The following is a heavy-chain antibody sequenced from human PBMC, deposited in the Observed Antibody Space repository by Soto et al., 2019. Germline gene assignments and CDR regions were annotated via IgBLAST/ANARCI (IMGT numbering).Heavy chain of an antibody. V-gene: IGHV3-64*01. CDR1: GFTFSSDA. Sequence: EVQLVESWGGLAQPGGSLRLSCAASGFTFSSDAMDWVRQAPGKGLEYVSGISSNGIGTYYASSVKGIFTISRDNCRDTVYLQMDSLRPADMAVYYCARRARADYYYMDGWGEGTTVTVS. D-gene: IGHD6-6*01. J-gene: IGHJ6*03. CDR2: ISSNGIGT. CDR3: ARRARADYYYMDG.